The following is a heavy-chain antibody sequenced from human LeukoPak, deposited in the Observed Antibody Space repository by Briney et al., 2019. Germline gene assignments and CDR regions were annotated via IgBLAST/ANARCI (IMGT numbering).Heavy chain of an antibody. J-gene: IGHJ4*02. CDR3: AKPLYSYGSLGY. CDR1: GFTFSRYN. V-gene: IGHV3-21*01. CDR2: ISSGSSYI. Sequence: GGPLRLSCAASGFTFSRYNMNWVRQAPGKGLEWVSSISSGSSYIYYADSVKGRFTISRDNAKNSLYLQMNSLRAEDTAVYYCAKPLYSYGSLGYWGQGTLVTVSS. D-gene: IGHD5-18*01.